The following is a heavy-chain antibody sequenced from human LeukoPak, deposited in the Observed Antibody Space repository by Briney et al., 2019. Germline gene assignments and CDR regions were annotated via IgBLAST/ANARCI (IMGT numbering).Heavy chain of an antibody. Sequence: RAGGSLRLSCAASGFTFSSYGMHWVRQAPGKGLEWVAVISYDGSNKYYADSVKGRFTISRVNSKNTLYLQMNSLRAEDTAVYYCAKDLYYGSGSPNDYWGQGTLVTVSS. D-gene: IGHD3-10*01. CDR2: ISYDGSNK. V-gene: IGHV3-30*18. CDR3: AKDLYYGSGSPNDY. J-gene: IGHJ4*02. CDR1: GFTFSSYG.